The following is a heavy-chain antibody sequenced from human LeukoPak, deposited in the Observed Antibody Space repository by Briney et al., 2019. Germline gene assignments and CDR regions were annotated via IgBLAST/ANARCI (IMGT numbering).Heavy chain of an antibody. V-gene: IGHV3-74*01. Sequence: KSGGSLRLCCAASGFTFSTFWMHWVRQTPGKGLVWVSRISSDGSTTHYADSVKGRFTISRDNAKNTLFLHMNSLRAEDTAVYYCNVRWGPNSDYWGQGTLVTVSS. J-gene: IGHJ4*02. CDR3: NVRWGPNSDY. CDR1: GFTFSTFW. CDR2: ISSDGSTT. D-gene: IGHD7-27*01.